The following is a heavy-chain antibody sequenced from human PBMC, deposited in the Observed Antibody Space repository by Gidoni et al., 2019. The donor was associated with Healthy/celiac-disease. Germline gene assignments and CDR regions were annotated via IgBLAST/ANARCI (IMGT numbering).Heavy chain of an antibody. CDR3: ARAPFGVVYFDY. CDR1: GGSFSGYY. Sequence: QVQLQQLGAGLLKPSETLSLTCAVYGGSFSGYYWSWIRQPPGKGLEWIGEINHSGSTNYNPSLKSRVTISVDTSKNQFSLKLSSVTAADTAVYYCARAPFGVVYFDYWGQGTLVTVSS. D-gene: IGHD3-3*01. J-gene: IGHJ4*02. V-gene: IGHV4-34*01. CDR2: INHSGST.